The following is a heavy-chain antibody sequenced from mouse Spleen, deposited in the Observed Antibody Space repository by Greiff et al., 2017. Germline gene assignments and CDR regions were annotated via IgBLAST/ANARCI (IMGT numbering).Heavy chain of an antibody. J-gene: IGHJ3*01. Sequence: DVKLVESGGGLVKPGGSLKLSCAASGFTFSDYGMAWVRQAPGKGPEWVAFISNLAYSIYYADTVTGRFTISRENAKNTLYLEMSSLRSEDTAMYYCARQDYGSSYVAAWFAYWGQGTLVTVSA. CDR2: ISNLAYSI. V-gene: IGHV5-15*01. D-gene: IGHD1-1*01. CDR3: ARQDYGSSYVAAWFAY. CDR1: GFTFSDYG.